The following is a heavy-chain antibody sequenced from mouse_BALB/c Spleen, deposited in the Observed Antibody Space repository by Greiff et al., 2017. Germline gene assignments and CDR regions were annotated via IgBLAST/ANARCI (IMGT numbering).Heavy chain of an antibody. D-gene: IGHD2-3*01. CDR3: ARHEGLLRRWYFDV. Sequence: EVKLVESGGGLVQPGGSLKLSCAASGFTFSSYTMSWVRQTPEKRLEWVAYISNGGGSTYYPDTVKGRFTISRDNAKNTLYLQMSSLKSEDTAMYYCARHEGLLRRWYFDVWGAGTTVTVSS. V-gene: IGHV5-12-2*01. J-gene: IGHJ1*01. CDR1: GFTFSSYT. CDR2: ISNGGGST.